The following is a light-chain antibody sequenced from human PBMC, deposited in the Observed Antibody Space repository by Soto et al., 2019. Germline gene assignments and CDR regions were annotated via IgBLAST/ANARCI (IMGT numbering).Light chain of an antibody. CDR3: QQSYTSPYT. J-gene: IGKJ2*01. Sequence: DIQMTQSPSSLSASVGDRVTIMCRARQRMSRYLNWYQQKPGKAPKFLIYTASSLESGVPSRFSGSGSGTDFPLTISSLQPEDFATYYCQQSYTSPYTFGQGTKLQIK. V-gene: IGKV1-39*01. CDR2: TAS. CDR1: QRMSRY.